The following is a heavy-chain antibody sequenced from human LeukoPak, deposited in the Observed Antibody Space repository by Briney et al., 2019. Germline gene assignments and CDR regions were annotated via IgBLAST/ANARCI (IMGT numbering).Heavy chain of an antibody. D-gene: IGHD3-22*01. CDR2: IYSGGST. CDR3: GGGVFFYGCCGYSYYFDY. J-gene: IGHJ4*02. CDR1: GFTVSSNY. V-gene: IGHV3-66*01. Sequence: GGSLRLSCAASGFTVSSNYMSWVRQAPGKGLEWVSVIYSGGSTYYADSVKGRFTISRDNSKNTLYLQMNSLRAEDTAVYYCGGGVFFYGCCGYSYYFDYWGQGTLVTVSS.